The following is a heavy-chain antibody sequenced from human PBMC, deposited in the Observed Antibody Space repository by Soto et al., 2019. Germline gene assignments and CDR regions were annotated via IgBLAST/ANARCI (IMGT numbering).Heavy chain of an antibody. D-gene: IGHD3-3*01. CDR1: GGSIDSFY. V-gene: IGHV4-59*01. CDR2: IYYSGSTT. Sequence: QMQLQESGPGLVKPSETLSLTCTVSGGSIDSFYWSWIRQFPGKGLEWIGYIYYSGSTTNYNPSLKSRATLSVNKSKNQFSLKLSSMTAADTAVYYRARPFLWSGYFPEFRDGRDAWGPGTTVIVSS. CDR3: ARPFLWSGYFPEFRDGRDA. J-gene: IGHJ6*02.